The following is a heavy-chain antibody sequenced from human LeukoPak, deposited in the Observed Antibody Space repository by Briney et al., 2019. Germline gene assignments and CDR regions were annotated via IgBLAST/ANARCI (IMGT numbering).Heavy chain of an antibody. CDR3: AKVGGDYRKYYFDY. D-gene: IGHD4-17*01. J-gene: IGHJ4*02. CDR1: GFTFNNYG. V-gene: IGHV3-23*01. Sequence: GGSLRLSCAASGFTFNNYGMTWVRQAPGKGLEWLSYISSTRGNIYYADSVKGRFTISRDNSKNTLYLQMNSLRAEDTAVYYCAKVGGDYRKYYFDYWGQGTLVTVSS. CDR2: ISSTRGNI.